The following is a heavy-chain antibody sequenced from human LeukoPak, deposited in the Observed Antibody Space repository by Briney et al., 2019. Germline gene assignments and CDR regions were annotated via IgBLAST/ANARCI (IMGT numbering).Heavy chain of an antibody. J-gene: IGHJ4*02. V-gene: IGHV4-39*01. CDR3: ARLLLWFGESSATFDY. CDR1: GGSISSSSYY. Sequence: SETLSLTCTVSGGSISSSSYYWGWIRQPPGKGLEWIGSIYYSGSTYYDPSLKSRVTISVDTSKNQFSLELSSVTAADTAVYYCARLLLWFGESSATFDYWGQGTLVTVSS. D-gene: IGHD3-10*01. CDR2: IYYSGST.